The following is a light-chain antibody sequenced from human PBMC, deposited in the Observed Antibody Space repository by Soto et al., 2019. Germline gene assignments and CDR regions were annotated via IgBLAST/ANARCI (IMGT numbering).Light chain of an antibody. Sequence: DIQMTQSPSSLSASVGDRVTITCRASQNIDNSLNWYQQKPGKAPRLLLYVASSLQSGVPSRFSGSGSGTEFTLTISSLQPEDFASYSWQQSYTTPFTFGPGTKVHV. J-gene: IGKJ3*01. CDR3: QQSYTTPFT. V-gene: IGKV1-39*01. CDR1: QNIDNS. CDR2: VAS.